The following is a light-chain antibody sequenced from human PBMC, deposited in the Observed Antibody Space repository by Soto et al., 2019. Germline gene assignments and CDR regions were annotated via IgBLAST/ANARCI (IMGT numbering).Light chain of an antibody. CDR1: QTITTY. CDR3: QQSHSTPWT. CDR2: GAS. V-gene: IGKV1-39*01. J-gene: IGKJ1*01. Sequence: DIQMTQSPSSLSASVGDRVTITCRASQTITTYLNWYQQKPGKAPQLLIYGASTLQSGVPSRFTGSGSGTDFTLTIISLQPEDFATYHCQQSHSTPWTFGQGTKVEVK.